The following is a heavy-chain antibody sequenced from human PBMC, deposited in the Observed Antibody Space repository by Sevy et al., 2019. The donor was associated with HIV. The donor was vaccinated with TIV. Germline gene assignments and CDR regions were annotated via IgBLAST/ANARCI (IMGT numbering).Heavy chain of an antibody. Sequence: AAVKVSCKASGYTFSSYAMNWVRQAPRQGLERKGWINTNTRNPTYAQGFTGRFVFYLDTSVSTAYLQISSLKAEDTAVYYCSRDLYYDSSAYSDYWGQGTLVTVSS. CDR2: INTNTRNP. D-gene: IGHD3-22*01. CDR3: SRDLYYDSSAYSDY. J-gene: IGHJ4*02. CDR1: GYTFSSYA. V-gene: IGHV7-4-1*02.